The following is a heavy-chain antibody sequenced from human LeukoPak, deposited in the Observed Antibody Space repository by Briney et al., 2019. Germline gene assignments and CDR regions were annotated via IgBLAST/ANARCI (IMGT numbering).Heavy chain of an antibody. Sequence: SETLSLTCAVYGGSFSGYYWSWIRQPPGKGLECIGHIYYSGSTYYNPSLKSRVTISVDTSKNQFSLKLSSVTAADTAVYYCARGRGVPYYYDSSGYYPADYWGQGTLVTVSS. D-gene: IGHD3-22*01. V-gene: IGHV4-30-4*01. CDR2: IYYSGST. J-gene: IGHJ4*02. CDR3: ARGRGVPYYYDSSGYYPADY. CDR1: GGSFSGYY.